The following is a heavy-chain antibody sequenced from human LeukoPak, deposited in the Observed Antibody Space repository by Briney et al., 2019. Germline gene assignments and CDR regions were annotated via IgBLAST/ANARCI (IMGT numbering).Heavy chain of an antibody. V-gene: IGHV3-74*01. CDR2: IRGDGTTT. J-gene: IGHJ4*02. CDR1: GFTFTNYW. CDR3: ATGYISAYEY. D-gene: IGHD5-18*01. Sequence: PGGSLRLSCAGSGFTFTNYWMHWVGQGTGKGLVWVSYIRGDGTTTDYADSAQARSTISRDNAKNTVFLQMNNLIAEETALYYCATGYISAYEYWGQGVLVTVSA.